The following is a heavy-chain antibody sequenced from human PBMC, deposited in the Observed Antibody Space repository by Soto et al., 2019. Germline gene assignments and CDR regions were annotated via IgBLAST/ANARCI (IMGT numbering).Heavy chain of an antibody. CDR2: IYYSVST. J-gene: IGHJ4*02. CDR1: CASLITRSYF. D-gene: IGHD5-18*01. CDR3: ASLLNVDTAMGTFDY. V-gene: IGHV4-39*01. Sequence: PSATLSLTGTVSCASLITRSYFWGWIRQPPGKGLEWIGSIYYSVSTNYNPSLKSRVTISVDTSKNQFSLKLSSVTAADTAVYYCASLLNVDTAMGTFDYWGQGTLVTVSS.